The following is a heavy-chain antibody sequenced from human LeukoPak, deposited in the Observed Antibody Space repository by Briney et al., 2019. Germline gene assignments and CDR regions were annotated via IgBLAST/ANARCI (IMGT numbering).Heavy chain of an antibody. J-gene: IGHJ4*02. D-gene: IGHD2-2*01. CDR2: IGAGGKTT. CDR3: AKDTKSSTSWSPFDY. Sequence: GGSRRLSCVASGFTFSSYAMSWVRQAPGKGLEWVSAIGAGGKTTYYAHCVKGRFTISRDNSKNTLFLQINTLRAEDTALYYCAKDTKSSTSWSPFDYWGQGTMVTVSS. CDR1: GFTFSSYA. V-gene: IGHV3-23*01.